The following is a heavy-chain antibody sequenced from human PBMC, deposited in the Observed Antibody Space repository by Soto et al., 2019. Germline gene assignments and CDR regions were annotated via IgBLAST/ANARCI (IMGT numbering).Heavy chain of an antibody. CDR3: ARTRHYYYYYGMDV. Sequence: SETLSLTCAVYGGSFSGYYWSWIRQPLGKGLEWVGEINHSGSTNYNPSLKSRVTISVDTSKNQFSLKLSSVTAADTAVYYCARTRHYYYYYGMDVRGQGTTVTVSS. CDR2: INHSGST. J-gene: IGHJ6*02. CDR1: GGSFSGYY. V-gene: IGHV4-34*01.